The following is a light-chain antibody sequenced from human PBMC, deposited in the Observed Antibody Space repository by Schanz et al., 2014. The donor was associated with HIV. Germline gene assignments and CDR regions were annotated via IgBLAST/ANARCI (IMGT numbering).Light chain of an antibody. CDR1: SSDVGDYNY. CDR2: EVT. CDR3: SSYAGSGNLGV. V-gene: IGLV2-8*01. Sequence: QSALTQPPSASGSPGQSVTLSCTGTSSDVGDYNYVSWYQQHPGKAPKLMIYEVTKRPSGVPDRFSGSKSGNTASLTVSGLQAEDEADYYCSSYAGSGNLGVFGGGTKLTVL. J-gene: IGLJ2*01.